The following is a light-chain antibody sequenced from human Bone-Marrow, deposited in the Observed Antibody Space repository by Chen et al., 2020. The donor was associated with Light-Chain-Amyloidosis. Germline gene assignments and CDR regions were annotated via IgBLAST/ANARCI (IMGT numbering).Light chain of an antibody. CDR1: DLPTKY. V-gene: IGLV3-25*03. J-gene: IGLJ2*01. Sequence: SYELPQPPSVSVSPGPPARLPRPGDDLPTKYAYWYQQKPGQAPVLVIHRDTERPSGISERFSGSSSGTTATLTISGVQAEDEADYHCQSADSSGTYEVIFGGGTKLTVL. CDR3: QSADSSGTYEVI. CDR2: RDT.